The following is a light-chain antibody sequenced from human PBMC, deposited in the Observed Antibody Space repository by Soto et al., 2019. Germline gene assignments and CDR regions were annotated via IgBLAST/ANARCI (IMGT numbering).Light chain of an antibody. CDR2: KAS. V-gene: IGKV1-5*03. CDR3: QQYRGA. CDR1: QSISSW. Sequence: DIQMTQSPSTLSASVGDRVTITCRASQSISSWLAWYQQRPGKAPNLLIYKASSLKSGVPSRFSGSGSGTEFTLTISSLQPDDFATYYCQQYRGAFGQGTKVEIK. J-gene: IGKJ1*01.